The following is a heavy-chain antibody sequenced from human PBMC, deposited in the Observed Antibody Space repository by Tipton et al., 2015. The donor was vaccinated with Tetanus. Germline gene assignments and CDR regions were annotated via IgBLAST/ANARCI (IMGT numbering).Heavy chain of an antibody. CDR3: VRYNSYFYARDV. J-gene: IGHJ6*02. V-gene: IGHV3-33*01. D-gene: IGHD5-24*01. CDR2: SWYDGTDK. Sequence: SLRLSCAASGFIFSSYGIHWVRQAPGKGLEWVAVSWYDGTDKYYADSVKGRFTISRDNSKNTLYLQMNSLRAEDTAVYYCVRYNSYFYARDVWGQGTTVTVSS. CDR1: GFIFSSYG.